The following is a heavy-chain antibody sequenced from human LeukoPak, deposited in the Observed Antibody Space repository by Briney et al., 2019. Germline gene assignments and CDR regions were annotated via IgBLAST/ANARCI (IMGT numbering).Heavy chain of an antibody. CDR2: INHSGST. J-gene: IGHJ4*02. V-gene: IGHV4-34*01. CDR1: GGSFSGYY. D-gene: IGHD1-26*01. Sequence: SETLSLTCAVYGGSFSGYYWSWIRQPPGKGLEWIGEINHSGSTNYNPSLKSRVTISVDTSKDQFSVKLSSVTAADTAVYYCARGMGSGSYPNDYWRQGTLVSVSS. CDR3: ARGMGSGSYPNDY.